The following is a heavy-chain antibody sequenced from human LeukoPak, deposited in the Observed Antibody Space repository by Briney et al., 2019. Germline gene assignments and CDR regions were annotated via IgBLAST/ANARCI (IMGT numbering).Heavy chain of an antibody. D-gene: IGHD3-22*01. Sequence: GGSLRLSCAASGFTFSSYEMNWVRQAPGKGLEWVSAISGSGGSTYYADSVKVRFTISRDNSKSTLNLQMNSLRVEDTAVYYCAKDPRASSAYYYDRLGYWGQGTLVTVSS. CDR2: ISGSGGST. CDR3: AKDPRASSAYYYDRLGY. V-gene: IGHV3-23*01. J-gene: IGHJ4*02. CDR1: GFTFSSYE.